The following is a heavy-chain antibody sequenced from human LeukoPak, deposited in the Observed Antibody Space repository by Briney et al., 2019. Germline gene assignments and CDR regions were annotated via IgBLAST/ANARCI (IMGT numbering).Heavy chain of an antibody. V-gene: IGHV1-69*13. CDR3: ARGDYYGSGSD. CDR1: GYTFTGYY. D-gene: IGHD3-10*01. CDR2: IIPIFGTA. J-gene: IGHJ4*02. Sequence: SVKVSCKASGYTFTGYYMHWVRQAPGQGLEWMGGIIPIFGTANYAQKFQGRVTITADESTSTAYMELSSLRSEDTAVYYCARGDYYGSGSDWGQGTLVTVSS.